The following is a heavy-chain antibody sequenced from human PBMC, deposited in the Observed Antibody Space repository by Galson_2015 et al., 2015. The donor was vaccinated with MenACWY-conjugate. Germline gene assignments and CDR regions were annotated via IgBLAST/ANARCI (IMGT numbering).Heavy chain of an antibody. D-gene: IGHD3-22*01. J-gene: IGHJ4*02. CDR1: GFTFSSYG. CDR2: ISYDGSNK. V-gene: IGHV3-30*18. CDR3: AKTQLMGGDYDSSGFFDY. Sequence: SLRLSCAASGFTFSSYGMHWVRQAPGKGLEWVAVISYDGSNKYYADSVKGRFTISRDNSKNTLYLQMNSLRAEDTAVYYCAKTQLMGGDYDSSGFFDYWGQGTLVTVSS.